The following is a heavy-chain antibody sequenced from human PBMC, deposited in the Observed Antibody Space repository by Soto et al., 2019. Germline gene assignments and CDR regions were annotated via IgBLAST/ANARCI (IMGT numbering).Heavy chain of an antibody. V-gene: IGHV4-4*07. CDR2: IYTSGTT. CDR1: GGSISSYS. CDR3: EGWSSYYSVDV. J-gene: IGHJ6*02. D-gene: IGHD3-3*01. Sequence: QVQLQESGPGLVKTSETLSLTCTASGGSISSYSWSWIRLPAGKGLEWIGRIYTSGTTNYNHSLKSPVTMSVDTSKNLISLKLSSVTAADTAVYYCEGWSSYYSVDVWGQGTTVTVSS.